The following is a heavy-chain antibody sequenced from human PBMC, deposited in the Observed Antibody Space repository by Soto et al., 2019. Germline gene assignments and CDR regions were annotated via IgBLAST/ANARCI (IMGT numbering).Heavy chain of an antibody. Sequence: QVQLVQSGAEVKKPGSSVKVSCKASGDSFNSYAISWVRQAPGQGLEWMGGIIPIFHTANHAQKFQARVTMTADESASTAYMELRGLRSEDTAVYYCARVGYCNTTNCLFYYYHYGMDVWGQGTTVTVS. J-gene: IGHJ6*02. CDR1: GDSFNSYA. CDR2: IIPIFHTA. D-gene: IGHD2-2*01. V-gene: IGHV1-69*01. CDR3: ARVGYCNTTNCLFYYYHYGMDV.